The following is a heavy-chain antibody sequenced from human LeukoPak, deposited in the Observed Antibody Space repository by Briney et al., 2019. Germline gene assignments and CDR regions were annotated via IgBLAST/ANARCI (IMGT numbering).Heavy chain of an antibody. Sequence: PGGSLRLSCAASGFTFSSYSMNWVRQAPGKGLEWVSSITSSSTYIYYVDSVRGRFTISRDNVKNSLYLQMNSLRAEDTAVYYCAKDLTVTSTCYFDSWGQGTLVTVSS. V-gene: IGHV3-21*01. CDR2: ITSSSTYI. CDR3: AKDLTVTSTCYFDS. J-gene: IGHJ4*02. CDR1: GFTFSSYS. D-gene: IGHD4-11*01.